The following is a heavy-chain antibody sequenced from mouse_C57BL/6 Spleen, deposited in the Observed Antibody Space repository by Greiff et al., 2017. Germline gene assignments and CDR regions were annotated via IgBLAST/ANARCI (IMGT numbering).Heavy chain of an antibody. J-gene: IGHJ4*01. CDR1: GFNIKDDY. Sequence: VQLQQSGAELVRPGASVKLSCTASGFNIKDDYMHWVKQRPEQGLEWIGWIDPENGDTEYASKFQGKATITADTSSNTAYLQISSLTSEDTAVYYCTTLNDGYAMDYWGQGTSVTVSS. V-gene: IGHV14-4*01. CDR2: IDPENGDT. D-gene: IGHD2-3*01. CDR3: TTLNDGYAMDY.